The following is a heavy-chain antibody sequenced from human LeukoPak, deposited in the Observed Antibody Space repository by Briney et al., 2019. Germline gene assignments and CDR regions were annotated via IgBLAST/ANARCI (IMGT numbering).Heavy chain of an antibody. J-gene: IGHJ2*01. CDR1: GGSINSRSDY. V-gene: IGHV4-39*01. CDR3: ARCPYHLLTGFSKWFFDL. CDR2: VYYSGDT. D-gene: IGHD3-9*01. Sequence: TSETLSLTCTVSGGSINSRSDYWGWIRQPPGKGLEWIGNVYYSGDTYYNTSLQSRVTISVDTSKSQFSLTLNSVTAADTAVYYCARCPYHLLTGFSKWFFDLWGRGALVTVSS.